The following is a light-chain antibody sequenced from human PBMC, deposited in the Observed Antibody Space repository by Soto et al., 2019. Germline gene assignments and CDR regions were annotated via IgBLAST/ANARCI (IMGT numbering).Light chain of an antibody. V-gene: IGKV1-5*03. CDR3: QQYNTYVT. CDR2: KAS. Sequence: DIQMTQSPSTLSASVGDRVTITCRASQSINSWLAWYQQKPGKAPKLLIYKASSLESGVPSRFSGSGSGTEFTLTISILQSDDFATYYCQQYNTYVTFGGGTKVEIK. CDR1: QSINSW. J-gene: IGKJ4*01.